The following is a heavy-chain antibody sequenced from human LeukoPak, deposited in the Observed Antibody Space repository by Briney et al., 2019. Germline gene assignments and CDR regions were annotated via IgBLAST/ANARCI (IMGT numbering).Heavy chain of an antibody. V-gene: IGHV6-1*01. CDR3: ARDPVVVGLVYQNWYFDL. Sequence: SQTLSLTCAISGDSVSSNSAAWNWIRQSPSRGLEWLGRTYYRSKWYNDYAVSVKSRITINPDTSKNQFSLQLNSVTPEDTAVYYCARDPVVVGLVYQNWYFDLWGRGTLVTVSS. CDR2: TYYRSKWYN. D-gene: IGHD6-19*01. CDR1: GDSVSSNSAA. J-gene: IGHJ2*01.